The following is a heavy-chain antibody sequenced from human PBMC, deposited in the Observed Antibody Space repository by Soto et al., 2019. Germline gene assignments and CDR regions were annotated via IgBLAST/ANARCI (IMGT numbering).Heavy chain of an antibody. J-gene: IGHJ6*02. CDR1: GGTFSSYA. V-gene: IGHV1-69*13. Sequence: WASVKVSCKASGGTFSSYAISWVRQAPGQGLEWMGGIIPIFGTANYAQKFQGRVTITADESTTTAYMELSSLRSEDTAVYYCARDLKRYYDSSGYGHYYYGMDVWGQGTTVTVSS. CDR3: ARDLKRYYDSSGYGHYYYGMDV. D-gene: IGHD3-22*01. CDR2: IIPIFGTA.